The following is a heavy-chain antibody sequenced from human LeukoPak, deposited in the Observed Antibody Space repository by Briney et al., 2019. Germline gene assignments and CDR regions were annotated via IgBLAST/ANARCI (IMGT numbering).Heavy chain of an antibody. Sequence: PGGSLRLSCAASGFTVSDSYMSWVRQAPGKGLEWVSVIYAGGGTYYADSVEGRFTISRDNSKDTLYLQMHTLRAEDTAIYYCAKERQGGNSYGDEAFYFDYWGQGTLVTVSS. CDR1: GFTVSDSY. CDR3: AKERQGGNSYGDEAFYFDY. D-gene: IGHD4-23*01. CDR2: IYAGGGT. V-gene: IGHV3-53*01. J-gene: IGHJ4*02.